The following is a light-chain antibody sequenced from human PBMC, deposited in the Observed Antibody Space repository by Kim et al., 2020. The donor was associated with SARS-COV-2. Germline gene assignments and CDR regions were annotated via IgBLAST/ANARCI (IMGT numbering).Light chain of an antibody. CDR1: SSNIGSNT. CDR3: AAWDDSLNGV. J-gene: IGLJ3*02. V-gene: IGLV1-44*01. Sequence: ELTQPPSASGTPGQRVTISCSGSSSNIGSNTVNWYQQLPGSAPKLLIYDNSQRPSGVPDRFSGSKSGTSASLAISGLQSEDEADYYCAAWDDSLNGVFGGGTQLTVL. CDR2: DNS.